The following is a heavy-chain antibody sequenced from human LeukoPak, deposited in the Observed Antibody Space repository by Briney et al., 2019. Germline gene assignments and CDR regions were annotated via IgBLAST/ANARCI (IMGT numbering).Heavy chain of an antibody. CDR1: GFTFDDYA. J-gene: IGHJ5*02. D-gene: IGHD6-13*01. Sequence: PGGSLGLSCAASGFTFDDYAMHWVRQAPGKGLEWVSGISWNSGSIGYADSVKGRFTISRDNAKNSLYLQMNSLRAEDTALYYCAKDTRSSWYGFDPWGQGTLVTVSS. CDR3: AKDTRSSWYGFDP. CDR2: ISWNSGSI. V-gene: IGHV3-9*01.